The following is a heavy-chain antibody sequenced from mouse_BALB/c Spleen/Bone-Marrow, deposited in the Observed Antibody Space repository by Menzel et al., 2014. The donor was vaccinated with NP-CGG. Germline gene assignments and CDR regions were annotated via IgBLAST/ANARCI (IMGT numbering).Heavy chain of an antibody. Sequence: EVKVVESGGGLVKSGGSLKLSCAASGFTFNNYGMSWVRQTPEKRLEWVATISGGGSYTFYPDSVKGRFTISRDNAKSDLYLQLSSLRSEDTALYYCARHAYYDQTEVSFVYWGQGTLVTVSA. V-gene: IGHV5-9-2*01. J-gene: IGHJ3*01. CDR2: ISGGGSYT. CDR3: ARHAYYDQTEVSFVY. CDR1: GFTFNNYG. D-gene: IGHD2-4*01.